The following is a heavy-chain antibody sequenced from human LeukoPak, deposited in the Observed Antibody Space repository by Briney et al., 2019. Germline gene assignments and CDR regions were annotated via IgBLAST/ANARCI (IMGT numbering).Heavy chain of an antibody. CDR2: IRYDGSNK. CDR3: AKETPYSGSYFDY. CDR1: GLTFSSYG. Sequence: GGSLRLSCAASGLTFSSYGMHWVRQAPGKGLEWVAFIRYDGSNKYYADSVKGRFTISRDNSKNTLYLQMNSLRAEDTAVYYCAKETPYSGSYFDYWGQGTLVTVSS. V-gene: IGHV3-30*02. D-gene: IGHD1-26*01. J-gene: IGHJ4*02.